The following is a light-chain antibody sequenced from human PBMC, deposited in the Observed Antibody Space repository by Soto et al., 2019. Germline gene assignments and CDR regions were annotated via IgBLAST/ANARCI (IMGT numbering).Light chain of an antibody. J-gene: IGLJ1*01. CDR3: SSYTNINTRACV. CDR1: SSDVGGYNY. Sequence: QSALTQPASVSGSPGQSITISCTGTSSDVGGYNYVSWYRQHPGKAPKLIIYEVTDRPSGVSNRFSGSKSGNTASLTISGLQAEDEAEYYCSSYTNINTRACVFGTGTKVTV. CDR2: EVT. V-gene: IGLV2-14*01.